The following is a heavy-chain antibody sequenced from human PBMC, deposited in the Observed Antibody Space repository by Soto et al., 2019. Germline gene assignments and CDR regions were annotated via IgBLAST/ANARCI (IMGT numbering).Heavy chain of an antibody. V-gene: IGHV1-2*02. J-gene: IGHJ6*02. CDR1: GYTFTGYY. CDR3: AKGGAIVAAGTRVYLYNAMDV. Sequence: ASVKVSCKASGYTFTGYYVHWVRQAPGQGLEWMGWINPNSGDTYLAQRFQGRVTMNRDTSIGTAYMELRGLTSDDTAEYYCAKGGAIVAAGTRVYLYNAMDVWGQGTTVTVS. D-gene: IGHD1-26*01. CDR2: INPNSGDT.